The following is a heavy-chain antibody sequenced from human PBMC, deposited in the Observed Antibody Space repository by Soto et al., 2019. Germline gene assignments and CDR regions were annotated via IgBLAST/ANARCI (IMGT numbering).Heavy chain of an antibody. V-gene: IGHV1-69*13. CDR1: GGTFSSYA. CDR2: IIPIFGTA. Sequence: GASVKVSCKASGGTFSSYAISWVRQAPGQGLEWMGGIIPIFGTANYAQKFQGRVTITADESTSTAYMELSSLRSEDTAVYYCARERRITIFGVVTKKPNWFDPWGQGTLVTVSS. CDR3: ARERRITIFGVVTKKPNWFDP. J-gene: IGHJ5*02. D-gene: IGHD3-3*01.